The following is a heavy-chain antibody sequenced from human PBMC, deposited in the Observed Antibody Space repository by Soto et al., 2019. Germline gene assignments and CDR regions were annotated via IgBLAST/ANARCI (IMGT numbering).Heavy chain of an antibody. Sequence: QVQLVQSGAEEKKPGASVKVSCKASGYTFTSYAMHWVRQAPGQRLEWMGWINAGNGNTKYSQKFQGRVTITRDTSASTASLELSSLRSEHTAVYYCARSIVVVTALDYWGQGTLVTVSS. J-gene: IGHJ4*02. CDR3: ARSIVVVTALDY. D-gene: IGHD2-21*02. V-gene: IGHV1-3*05. CDR2: INAGNGNT. CDR1: GYTFTSYA.